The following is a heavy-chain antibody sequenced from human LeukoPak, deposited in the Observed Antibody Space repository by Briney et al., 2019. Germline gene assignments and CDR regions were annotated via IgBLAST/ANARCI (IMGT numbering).Heavy chain of an antibody. J-gene: IGHJ5*02. CDR1: GFTFSSYA. CDR2: IKKDGSQK. Sequence: GGSLRLSCAASGFTFSSYAMSWVRQAPGKGPEWVATIKKDGSQKYYVDSVKGRFTISRDNAQNSLYLQMNSLRVEGTAIYSCARVGWELLNLHFDPWGQGTLVTVSS. D-gene: IGHD1-26*01. CDR3: ARVGWELLNLHFDP. V-gene: IGHV3-7*03.